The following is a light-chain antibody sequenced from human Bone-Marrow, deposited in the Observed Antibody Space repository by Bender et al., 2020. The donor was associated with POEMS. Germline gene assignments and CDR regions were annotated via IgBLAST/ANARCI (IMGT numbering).Light chain of an antibody. CDR1: SSDVGAYNY. V-gene: IGLV2-8*01. CDR2: EVT. Sequence: QSALIQPASVSGSPGQSITISCTGTSSDVGAYNYVSWYQQHPGKAPKLMISEVTKRPSGVPDRFSGSKSGNTASLTVSGLQAEDEADYYCSSYAGVDKFVFGTGTKVTVL. J-gene: IGLJ1*01. CDR3: SSYAGVDKFV.